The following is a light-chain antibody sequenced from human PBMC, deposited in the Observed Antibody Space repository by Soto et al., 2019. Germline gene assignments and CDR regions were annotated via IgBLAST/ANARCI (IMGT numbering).Light chain of an antibody. CDR2: EVT. CDR1: SRDIGSYNY. Sequence: QLVLTQPASVSGSPGQSITISCTGTSRDIGSYNYVSWYQQYPGKAPKLMIFEVTNRPSGVSNRFSGSKSGNTASLTISGLQAEDEANYYCSSYTSINTLDVVFGGGTKLTVL. CDR3: SSYTSINTLDVV. J-gene: IGLJ2*01. V-gene: IGLV2-14*01.